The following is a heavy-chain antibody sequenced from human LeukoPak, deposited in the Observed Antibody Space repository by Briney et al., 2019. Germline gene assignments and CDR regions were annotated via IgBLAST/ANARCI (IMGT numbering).Heavy chain of an antibody. CDR1: GYTFITYY. J-gene: IGHJ3*02. CDR3: ARDNRTYYYDSSGYYFIEGHHDAFDI. Sequence: ASVKVSCKASGYTFITYYLHWVRQPPGLGLEWMGIINPTGGHTTYAQKFQGRVTVTLDTSTSTVYMDLSSLRSEDTAVYYCARDNRTYYYDSSGYYFIEGHHDAFDIWGQGTMVTVSS. D-gene: IGHD3-22*01. CDR2: INPTGGHT. V-gene: IGHV1-46*01.